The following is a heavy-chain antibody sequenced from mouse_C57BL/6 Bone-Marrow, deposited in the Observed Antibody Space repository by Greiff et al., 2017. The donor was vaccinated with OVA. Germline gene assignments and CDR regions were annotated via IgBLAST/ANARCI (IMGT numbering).Heavy chain of an antibody. D-gene: IGHD1-1*01. CDR3: AGRYYYGSSRFDD. CDR2: INPSTGGT. Sequence: VQLQQSGPELVKPGASVKLSCKASGYSFTGYYMNWVKQSPEKSLEWIGEINPSTGGTTYNQKFKAKATLTVDKSSSTAYMQLKSLTPEDSAVYYGAGRYYYGSSRFDDWGQGTTLTVSS. CDR1: GYSFTGYY. J-gene: IGHJ2*01. V-gene: IGHV1-42*01.